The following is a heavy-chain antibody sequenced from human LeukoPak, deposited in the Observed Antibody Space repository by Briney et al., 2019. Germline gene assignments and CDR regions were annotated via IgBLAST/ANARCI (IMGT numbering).Heavy chain of an antibody. CDR3: ARAQKVRGQNPYYFDY. D-gene: IGHD3-10*01. V-gene: IGHV1-18*01. CDR1: GYTFTSYG. Sequence: AASVKVSCKASGYTFTSYGISWVRQAPGQGLEWMGWISAYNGNTNYAQKLQGRVTMTTDTSTSTAYMELSSLRSEDTAVYYCARAQKVRGQNPYYFDYWGQGTLVTVSS. J-gene: IGHJ4*02. CDR2: ISAYNGNT.